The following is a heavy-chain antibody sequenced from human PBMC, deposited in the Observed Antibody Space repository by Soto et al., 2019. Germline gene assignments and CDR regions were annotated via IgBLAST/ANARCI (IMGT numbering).Heavy chain of an antibody. CDR2: ISYSGST. J-gene: IGHJ6*02. CDR1: GGSISSYY. CDR3: ARDYFSAGRHYYGTDV. Sequence: QVQLQESGPGLVKPSETLSLTCTVSGGSISSYYWSWIRQPPGKGLEWIAYISYSGSTNYNPSRTSRVTLSVDTAKNQCSLKLSSVTAADTAVYYCARDYFSAGRHYYGTDVWGQGTTVTVSS. V-gene: IGHV4-59*01. D-gene: IGHD6-13*01.